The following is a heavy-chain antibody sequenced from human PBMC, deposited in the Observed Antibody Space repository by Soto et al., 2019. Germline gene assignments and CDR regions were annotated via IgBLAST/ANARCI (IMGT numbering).Heavy chain of an antibody. Sequence: ESGGGVVQPGRSLRLSCAASGFTFSSYGMHWVRQAPGKGLEWVAVIWYDGSNKYYADSVKGRFTISRDNSKNTLYLQMNSLRAEDTAVYYCARGHYCSSTSCYGLDAFDIWGQGTMVTVSS. CDR3: ARGHYCSSTSCYGLDAFDI. CDR2: IWYDGSNK. D-gene: IGHD2-2*01. J-gene: IGHJ3*02. CDR1: GFTFSSYG. V-gene: IGHV3-33*01.